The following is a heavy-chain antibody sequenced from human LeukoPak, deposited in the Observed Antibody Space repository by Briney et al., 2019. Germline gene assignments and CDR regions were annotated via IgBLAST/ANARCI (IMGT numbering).Heavy chain of an antibody. D-gene: IGHD6-6*01. CDR2: IYYSGST. CDR3: ARLEPTVEHSSSRAAFDI. CDR1: GGSISSYY. J-gene: IGHJ3*02. Sequence: SETLSLTCTVSGGSISSYYWSWIRQPPGKGLEWIGYIYYSGSTNYNPSLKSRVTISVDTSKNQFSLKLSSVTAADTAVYYCARLEPTVEHSSSRAAFDIWGQGTMVTVSS. V-gene: IGHV4-59*08.